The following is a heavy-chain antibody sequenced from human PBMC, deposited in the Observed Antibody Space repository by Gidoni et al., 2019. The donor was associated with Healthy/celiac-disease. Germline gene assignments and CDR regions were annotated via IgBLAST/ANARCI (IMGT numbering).Heavy chain of an antibody. Sequence: EVQLVASGGGLVQPGGSLRLPGPASGFTFSSYWMSWVRQAPGKGLEWVANIKQDGSEKYYVDSVKGRFTISRDNAKNSLYLQMNSLRAEDTAVYYCAVLWFGELLDAFDIWGQGTMVTVSS. D-gene: IGHD3-10*01. CDR2: IKQDGSEK. V-gene: IGHV3-7*01. CDR1: GFTFSSYW. CDR3: AVLWFGELLDAFDI. J-gene: IGHJ3*02.